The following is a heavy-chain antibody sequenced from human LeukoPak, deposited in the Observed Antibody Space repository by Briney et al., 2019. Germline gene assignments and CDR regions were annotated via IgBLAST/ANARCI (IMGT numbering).Heavy chain of an antibody. J-gene: IGHJ4*02. CDR2: INAGNGNT. Sequence: ASVKVSCKASGYTFTSYAMHWVRQAPGQRLEWMGWINAGNGNTKYSQKFQGRVTMTRNTSISTAYMELSSLRSEDTAVYYCARGILSYYYGSGSPDWWGQGTLVTVSS. V-gene: IGHV1-3*01. D-gene: IGHD3-10*01. CDR1: GYTFTSYA. CDR3: ARGILSYYYGSGSPDW.